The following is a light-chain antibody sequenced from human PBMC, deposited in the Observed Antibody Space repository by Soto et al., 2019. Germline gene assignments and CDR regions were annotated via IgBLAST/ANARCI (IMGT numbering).Light chain of an antibody. Sequence: QSALTQPASVSGSPGQSITISCTGTSSDVGTYNYVSWYQHHPGKAPKLMIYEVNNRPSGVSNRFSGSKSGNVASLTISGLQDEDEADYYCSSYTSSNTQIFGGGTQLTVL. CDR3: SSYTSSNTQI. J-gene: IGLJ2*01. CDR2: EVN. CDR1: SSDVGTYNY. V-gene: IGLV2-14*01.